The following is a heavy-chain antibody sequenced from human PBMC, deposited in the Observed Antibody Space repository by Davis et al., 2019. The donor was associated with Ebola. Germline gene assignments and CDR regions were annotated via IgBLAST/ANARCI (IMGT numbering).Heavy chain of an antibody. CDR3: AKDIAFWSDGYYGMDV. CDR2: IYSGGST. V-gene: IGHV3-66*01. Sequence: GESLNLSCAASGFTVSSNYMSWLRQAPGKGLECVSVIYSGGSTYYADSVKGRFTISRDNSKNTLYLQMNSLRAEDTAVYYCAKDIAFWSDGYYGMDVWGQGTTVTVSS. D-gene: IGHD3-3*01. J-gene: IGHJ6*02. CDR1: GFTVSSNY.